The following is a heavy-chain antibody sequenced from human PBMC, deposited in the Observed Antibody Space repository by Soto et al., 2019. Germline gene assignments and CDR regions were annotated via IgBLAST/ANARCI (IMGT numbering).Heavy chain of an antibody. Sequence: SETLSLTCTVSGGSISSGDYYWSWLRQPPGKGLEWIGYIYYSGSIYYNPSLKSRVTISVDTSKNQFSLKLSSVTAADTAVYYCAREATIAARLDSWGQGTLVTVSS. V-gene: IGHV4-30-4*01. J-gene: IGHJ4*02. CDR2: IYYSGSI. CDR3: AREATIAARLDS. CDR1: GGSISSGDYY. D-gene: IGHD6-6*01.